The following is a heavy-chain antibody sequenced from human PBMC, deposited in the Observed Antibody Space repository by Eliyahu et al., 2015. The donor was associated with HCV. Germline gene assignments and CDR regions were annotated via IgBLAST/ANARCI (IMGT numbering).Heavy chain of an antibody. CDR2: IGARAGT. D-gene: IGHD4-23*01. V-gene: IGHV3-23*01. CDR1: DFTFSNFA. Sequence: LLESGGGLVQPGGSLRLSCTASDFTFSNFAMSWVRQAPGKGLEWVAAIGARAGTYYRESVRGRFTISRDNSENTLYLQMNYLGGEDTAIYYCAKDSLSYGGHDLDSWGQGTLVTVSS. J-gene: IGHJ4*02. CDR3: AKDSLSYGGHDLDS.